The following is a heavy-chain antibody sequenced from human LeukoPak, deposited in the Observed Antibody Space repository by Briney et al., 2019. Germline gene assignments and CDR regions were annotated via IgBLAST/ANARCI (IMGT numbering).Heavy chain of an antibody. CDR2: IYQSGST. Sequence: PSETLSLTCTVSGGSISSGDYHWSWIRQPPGKGLEWIGYIYQSGSTYYNPSLKSRDTISVDTSKNQFSLKLSSVTAADTAVYYCARDWIVVPKVGFDPWGQGTLVTVSS. J-gene: IGHJ5*02. CDR3: ARDWIVVPKVGFDP. D-gene: IGHD2-2*01. CDR1: GGSISSGDYH. V-gene: IGHV4-30-2*01.